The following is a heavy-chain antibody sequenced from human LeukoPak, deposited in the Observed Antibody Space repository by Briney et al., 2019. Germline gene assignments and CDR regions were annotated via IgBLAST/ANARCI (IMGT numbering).Heavy chain of an antibody. V-gene: IGHV1-18*01. J-gene: IGHJ4*02. Sequence: ASVKVSCKASGYTFTSYGISWVRQAPGQGLERMGWISAYNGNTNYAQKLQGRVTMTTDTSTSTAYMELRSLRSDDTAVYYCARVRDDGADYVWGSYRYEPDFDYWGQGTLVTVSS. CDR1: GYTFTSYG. D-gene: IGHD3-16*02. CDR2: ISAYNGNT. CDR3: ARVRDDGADYVWGSYRYEPDFDY.